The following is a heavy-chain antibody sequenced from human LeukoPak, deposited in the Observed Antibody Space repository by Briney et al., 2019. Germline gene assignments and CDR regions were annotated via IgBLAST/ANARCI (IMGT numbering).Heavy chain of an antibody. CDR3: ARGRSSSRRWFDP. CDR2: MNPNSGNT. CDR1: GYTFTSYD. J-gene: IGHJ5*02. D-gene: IGHD6-13*01. Sequence: ASVKVSCKASGYTFTSYDINWVRQATGQGLEWMGWMNPNSGNTGYAQKFQGRVTITRNPSISTAYMELSNLRSEDTAVYYCARGRSSSRRWFDPWGQGTLVTVSS. V-gene: IGHV1-8*03.